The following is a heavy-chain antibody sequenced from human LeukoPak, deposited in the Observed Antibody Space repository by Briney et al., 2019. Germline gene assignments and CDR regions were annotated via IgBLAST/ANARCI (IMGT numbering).Heavy chain of an antibody. D-gene: IGHD6-25*01. CDR2: FFVSGST. Sequence: SECLSLTCTVSGGSISSSSDYWGWIRQAPGKGLEWIGSFFVSGSTHYNPSLRSRATLFVDTSKNQFSLKLTSMTAADAATYFCARQFATAAADTRGYFDYWGQGTVVAVSS. J-gene: IGHJ4*02. CDR3: ARQFATAAADTRGYFDY. V-gene: IGHV4-39*01. CDR1: GGSISSSSDY.